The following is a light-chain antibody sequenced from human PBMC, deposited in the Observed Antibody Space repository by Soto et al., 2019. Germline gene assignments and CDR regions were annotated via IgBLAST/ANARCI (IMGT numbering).Light chain of an antibody. Sequence: EVVLTQSPATLSLSPGETATLSCRASQSVSRVLAWYQQTPGQAPRLLIYDTSNRATGIPARFSGSGSGTDFTLTISSLEPEDFALYFCQQRSDWPQITFGQGTRLEIK. CDR1: QSVSRV. CDR2: DTS. V-gene: IGKV3-11*01. J-gene: IGKJ5*01. CDR3: QQRSDWPQIT.